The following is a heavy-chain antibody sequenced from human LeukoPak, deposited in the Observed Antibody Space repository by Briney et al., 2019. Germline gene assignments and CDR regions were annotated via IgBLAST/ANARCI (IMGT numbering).Heavy chain of an antibody. CDR3: ARFNYYYGMDV. V-gene: IGHV4-59*08. CDR1: GGSISSYY. J-gene: IGHJ6*02. Sequence: PETLSLTCTVSGGSISSYYRSWIRQPPGKGLEWIGYIYYSGSTNYNPSLKSRVTISVDTSKNQFSLKLSSVTAADTAVYYCARFNYYYGMDVWGQGTTVTVSS. CDR2: IYYSGST.